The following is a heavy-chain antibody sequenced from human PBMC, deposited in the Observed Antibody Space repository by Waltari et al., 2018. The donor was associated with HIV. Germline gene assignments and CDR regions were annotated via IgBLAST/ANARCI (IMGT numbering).Heavy chain of an antibody. J-gene: IGHJ2*01. CDR1: GFNVTHFA. V-gene: IGHV3-33*03. CDR2: IWCNGKKR. CDR3: ASPAGDCSGNFCYTGEIDP. D-gene: IGHD6-19*01. Sequence: QVTLVESGGGVVQPGKSLRLSCVASGFNVTHFAMHWVRRAPGKGLGWVAVIWCNGKKRFYGESVKGRFIISRDSPKNTIFLQMNNLKVDDTALYYCASPAGDCSGNFCYTGEIDPWGHGTQVIVSS.